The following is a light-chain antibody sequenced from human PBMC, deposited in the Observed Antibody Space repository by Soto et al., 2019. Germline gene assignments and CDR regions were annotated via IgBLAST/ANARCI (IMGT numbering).Light chain of an antibody. Sequence: EIVLTQSPGTLSLSPGERATLSCRASQSVASSNLAWYQQKPGQALGLLIADASSRATGIPDRFSGSGSGTDFTLTISRLEPEDFAVYYCQQYGSSLPYTFGQGTKLEIK. CDR2: DAS. J-gene: IGKJ2*01. CDR3: QQYGSSLPYT. V-gene: IGKV3-20*01. CDR1: QSVASSN.